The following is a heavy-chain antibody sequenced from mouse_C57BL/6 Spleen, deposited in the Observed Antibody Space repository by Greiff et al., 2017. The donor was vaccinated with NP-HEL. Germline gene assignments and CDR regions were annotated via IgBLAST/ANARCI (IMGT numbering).Heavy chain of an antibody. CDR2: IDPENGDT. CDR1: GFNIKDDY. Sequence: DVKLQESGAELVRPGASVKLSCTASGFNIKDDYMHWVKQRPEQGLEWIGWIDPENGDTEYASKFQGKATITADTSSNTAYLQLSSLTSEDTAVYYCTTWNSYYAMDYWGQGTSVTVSS. J-gene: IGHJ4*01. V-gene: IGHV14-4*01. CDR3: TTWNSYYAMDY.